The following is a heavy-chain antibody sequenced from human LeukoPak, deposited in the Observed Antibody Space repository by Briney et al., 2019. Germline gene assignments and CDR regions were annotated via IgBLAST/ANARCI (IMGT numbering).Heavy chain of an antibody. Sequence: GGSLRLSCAASGFPFSSYGMHWVRPAPGKGMEWVAFIRYDGSNKYYADSVKGRFTISRDNSKNTLYLQMNSLRAEDTAVYYCAIDRDYGSGSYYYYYYYMDVWGKGTTVTISS. CDR2: IRYDGSNK. CDR1: GFPFSSYG. CDR3: AIDRDYGSGSYYYYYYYMDV. V-gene: IGHV3-30*02. D-gene: IGHD3-10*01. J-gene: IGHJ6*03.